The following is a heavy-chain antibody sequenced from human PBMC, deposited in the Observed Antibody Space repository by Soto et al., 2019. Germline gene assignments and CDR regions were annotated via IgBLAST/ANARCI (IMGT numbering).Heavy chain of an antibody. J-gene: IGHJ5*02. V-gene: IGHV1-3*01. CDR1: GYTFTSYY. CDR3: ARDNGYCISTSCLPGGFAFWFDP. CDR2: INAGNGNT. Sequence: VASVKVSCKASGYTFTSYYMHWVRQAPGQRLEWMGWINAGNGNTKYSQKFQGRVTITRDTSASTAYMELSSLRSEDTAVYYCARDNGYCISTSCLPGGFAFWFDPWGQGTLVTVSS. D-gene: IGHD2-2*01.